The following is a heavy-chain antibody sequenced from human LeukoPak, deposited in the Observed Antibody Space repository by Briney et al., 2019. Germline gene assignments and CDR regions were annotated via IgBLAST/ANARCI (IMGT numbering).Heavy chain of an antibody. Sequence: SETLSLTCTVSGGSISSSSYYWGWIRQPPGKGLEWIGSIYYSGSTYYNPSLKSRVTISVDTSMNQFSLKLSSVTAADTAVYYCARLGYSGYDPGIDYWGQGTLVTVSS. CDR2: IYYSGST. J-gene: IGHJ4*02. D-gene: IGHD5-12*01. CDR1: GGSISSSSYY. CDR3: ARLGYSGYDPGIDY. V-gene: IGHV4-39*01.